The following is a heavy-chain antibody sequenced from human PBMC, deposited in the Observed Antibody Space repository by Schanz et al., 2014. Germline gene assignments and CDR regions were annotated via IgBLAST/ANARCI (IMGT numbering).Heavy chain of an antibody. J-gene: IGHJ4*02. CDR2: MNESHSTI. CDR3: ARKVVATIGGYYDN. D-gene: IGHD5-12*01. Sequence: QVQLVDSGGGLVKPGGSLRLSCTASGFPFSDYFMAWIRQPPGRGLEWVSAMNESHSTIYYADSVRGRFTISRDNAENTLFLQMNSLRAEDTAVYYCARKVVATIGGYYDNWGQGTLVTVSS. V-gene: IGHV3-11*01. CDR1: GFPFSDYF.